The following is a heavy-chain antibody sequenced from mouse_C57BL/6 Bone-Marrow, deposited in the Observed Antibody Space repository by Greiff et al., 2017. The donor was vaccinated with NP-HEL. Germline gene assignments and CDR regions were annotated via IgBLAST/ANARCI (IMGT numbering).Heavy chain of an antibody. CDR3: AGYYGSKVAY. Sequence: VKLQQPGAELVKPGASVKLSCKASGYTFTSYWMHWVKQRPGQGLEWIGMIHPNSGSTNYNEKFKSKATLTVDKSSSTAYMQLSSLTSEDSAVYYCAGYYGSKVAYWGQGTLVTVSA. D-gene: IGHD1-1*01. V-gene: IGHV1-64*01. J-gene: IGHJ3*01. CDR2: IHPNSGST. CDR1: GYTFTSYW.